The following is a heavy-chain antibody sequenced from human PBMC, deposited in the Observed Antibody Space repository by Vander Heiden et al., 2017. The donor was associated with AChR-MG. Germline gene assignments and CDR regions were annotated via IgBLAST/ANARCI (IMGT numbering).Heavy chain of an antibody. D-gene: IGHD6-19*01. CDR3: ARIRGGRFDARYSSGWQPFDY. CDR1: GFSLSTSGMC. V-gene: IGHV2-70*15. Sequence: QVTLRESGPALVKPTQTLTLTCTFSGFSLSTSGMCVSWIRQPPGKALEWLARIDWDDDKYYSTSLKTRLTISKDTSKNQVVLTMTNMDPVDTATYYCARIRGGRFDARYSSGWQPFDYWGQGTLVTVSS. CDR2: IDWDDDK. J-gene: IGHJ4*02.